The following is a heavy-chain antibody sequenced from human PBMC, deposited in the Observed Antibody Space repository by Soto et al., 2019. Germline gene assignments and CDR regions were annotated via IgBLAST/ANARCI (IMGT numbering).Heavy chain of an antibody. CDR1: GFTFANAW. D-gene: IGHD3-16*01. Sequence: EVQLVESGGGVVKPGGSLRLSCSTSGFTFANAWMNWVRQAPGKGLEWIARIKSKTDGGTTDYIAPVEGRFTVSRDDSKNTLFLQMSSLKPEDTGEYYCVWGDPFIWVRGTKVIVSS. J-gene: IGHJ3*02. CDR2: IKSKTDGGTT. V-gene: IGHV3-15*01. CDR3: VWGDPFI.